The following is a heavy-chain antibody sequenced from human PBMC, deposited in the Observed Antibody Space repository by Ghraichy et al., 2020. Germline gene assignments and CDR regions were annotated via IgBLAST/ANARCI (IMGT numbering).Heavy chain of an antibody. D-gene: IGHD2-8*02. V-gene: IGHV4-59*01. J-gene: IGHJ2*01. CDR2: IYSSGST. CDR3: ARGVTGGSEYYPPPHWYLDL. Sequence: SETLSLTCTVSGGSISSYYWSWIRQPPGKGLECIGYIYSSGSTNYNPSLKSRLTISVDTSKNQISLKLSSVTAADTAVYYCARGVTGGSEYYPPPHWYLDLWGRGTLVSVSS. CDR1: GGSISSYY.